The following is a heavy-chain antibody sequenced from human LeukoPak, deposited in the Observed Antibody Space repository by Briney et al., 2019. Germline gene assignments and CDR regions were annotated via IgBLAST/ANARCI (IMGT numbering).Heavy chain of an antibody. CDR3: ARQSGGSGSYYNLAFDY. CDR1: GYRFTSYW. D-gene: IGHD3-10*01. CDR2: IDPSDSYT. Sequence: GESLQISSPGYGYRFTSYWIRWARPMTGQGLDWMGRIDPSDSYTNYSTSFQGHVTISADKSISTAYLRWSSLKAWDTGMYYCARQSGGSGSYYNLAFDYWGQGALGTVSS. V-gene: IGHV5-10-1*01. J-gene: IGHJ4*02.